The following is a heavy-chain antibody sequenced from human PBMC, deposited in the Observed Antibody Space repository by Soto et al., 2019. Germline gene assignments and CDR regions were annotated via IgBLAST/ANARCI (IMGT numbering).Heavy chain of an antibody. V-gene: IGHV4-59*01. D-gene: IGHD6-13*01. CDR1: GGSISSYF. J-gene: IGHJ4*02. Sequence: ETLSLTCTVSGGSISSYFYIWVRQPPGKGLEWIGSVYYTGTTDYNPSLKSRVTISVDTSKTQFSLILRSVTAADTAVYYCARDLAAVPRAFDYWGRGTLVTVSS. CDR2: VYYTGTT. CDR3: ARDLAAVPRAFDY.